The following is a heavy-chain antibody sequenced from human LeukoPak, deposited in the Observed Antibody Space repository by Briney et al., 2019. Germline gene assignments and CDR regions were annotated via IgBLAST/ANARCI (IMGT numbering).Heavy chain of an antibody. Sequence: GGSLRLSCAASGFTFSSYWMSWVRQAPGKGLEWVANIKQDGSEKYFVDSVKGRFTISRDNAKHSLYLQMNSLRAEDTAVYYCAREALLWFGEFPRDNWFDPWGQGTLVTVSS. CDR2: IKQDGSEK. D-gene: IGHD3-10*01. V-gene: IGHV3-7*01. CDR1: GFTFSSYW. J-gene: IGHJ5*02. CDR3: AREALLWFGEFPRDNWFDP.